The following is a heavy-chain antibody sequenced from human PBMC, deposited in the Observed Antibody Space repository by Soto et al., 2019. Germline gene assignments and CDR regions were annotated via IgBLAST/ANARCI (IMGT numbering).Heavy chain of an antibody. CDR1: GFTFSNYG. J-gene: IGHJ4*02. V-gene: IGHV3-30*03. CDR3: ARGGGYYRRKHFDY. Sequence: GGSLRLSCAASGFTFSNYGMHWVRQAPGKGLEWVAVVSSDGSKKYYVDSVKGRVTISVDTSKNQFSLKLSSVTAADTAVYYCARGGGYYRRKHFDYWGQGTLVTVSS. D-gene: IGHD3-22*01. CDR2: VSSDGSKK.